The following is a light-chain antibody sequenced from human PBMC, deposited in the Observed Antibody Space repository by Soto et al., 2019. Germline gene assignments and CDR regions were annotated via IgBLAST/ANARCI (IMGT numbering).Light chain of an antibody. CDR1: QTVSSN. CDR3: QQYNDWPRT. CDR2: GAS. Sequence: EIVMTQSPGTLSVSPGERITLSCRASQTVSSNLAWYQQRPGQAPRLLIYGASTRATDIPARCSGSGSGTEFTLTISSLQSEDLAVYYCQQYNDWPRTFGQGTKVEIK. J-gene: IGKJ1*01. V-gene: IGKV3-15*01.